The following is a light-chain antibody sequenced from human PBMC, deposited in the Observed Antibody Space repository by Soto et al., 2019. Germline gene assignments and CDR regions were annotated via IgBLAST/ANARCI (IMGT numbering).Light chain of an antibody. V-gene: IGKV1-12*01. Sequence: IQMTQSPSPVSASLGDRGTIPCRARQDISSLLAWYQHKPRKAPKLLIYAATTLQSGVPSRFSGSESGTEFTRTISSLQPDDFATYYCQQADTFPFTVGPGTIVDMK. CDR2: AAT. CDR1: QDISSL. CDR3: QQADTFPFT. J-gene: IGKJ3*01.